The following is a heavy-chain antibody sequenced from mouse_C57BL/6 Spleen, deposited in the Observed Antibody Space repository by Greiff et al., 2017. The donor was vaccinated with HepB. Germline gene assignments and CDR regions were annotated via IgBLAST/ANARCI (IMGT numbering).Heavy chain of an antibody. D-gene: IGHD1-1*01. V-gene: IGHV1-19*01. CDR1: GYTFTDYY. J-gene: IGHJ2*01. CDR2: INPYNGGT. Sequence: VQLQQSGPVLVKPGASVKMSCKASGYTFTDYYMNWVKQSHGKSLEWIGVINPYNGGTSYNQKFKGKATLTVDKSSSTAYMELNSLTSEDSAVYYCARPSGSFDYWGQGTTLTVSS. CDR3: ARPSGSFDY.